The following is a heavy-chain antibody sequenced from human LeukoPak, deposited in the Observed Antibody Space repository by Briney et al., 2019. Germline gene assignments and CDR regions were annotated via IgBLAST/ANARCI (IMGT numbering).Heavy chain of an antibody. CDR2: ISYDGSNK. V-gene: IGHV3-30-3*01. CDR3: ARDPEIVGATTGLDY. CDR1: GFTFSSYA. Sequence: GGSLRLSCAASGFTFSSYAMHWVRQAPGKGLEWVAVISYDGSNKYYADSVEGRFTISRDNSKNTLYLQMNSLRAEDTAVYYCARDPEIVGATTGLDYWGQGTLVTVSS. J-gene: IGHJ4*02. D-gene: IGHD1-26*01.